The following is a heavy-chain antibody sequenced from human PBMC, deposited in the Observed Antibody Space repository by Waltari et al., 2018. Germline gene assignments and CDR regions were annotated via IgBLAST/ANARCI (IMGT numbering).Heavy chain of an antibody. D-gene: IGHD2-15*01. V-gene: IGHV1-69*02. J-gene: IGHJ4*02. Sequence: QVQLVQSGAEVKKPGSSVIVPCKASGGTFNSYTITWVRQAPGQGLEWMGRIIPFIGLPNYAQTFQGRVTITADKSTNTAYMEVSSLRSEDTAVYYCATDVVVASGLMVYWGQGTLVTVSS. CDR3: ATDVVVASGLMVY. CDR1: GGTFNSYT. CDR2: IIPFIGLP.